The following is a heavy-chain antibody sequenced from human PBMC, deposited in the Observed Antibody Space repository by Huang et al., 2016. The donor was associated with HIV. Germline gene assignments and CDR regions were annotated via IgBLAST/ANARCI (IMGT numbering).Heavy chain of an antibody. CDR1: GYRFRSNW. Sequence: EVQLVQSGAEVKKPGESLKISCKGSGYRFRSNWIGWVRQMPGKGLEWIVIISPGDSHNRNSPSFQGQVTITAEKTINTAYLQWSSLKASDTAMYYCARLIGSPSFYYGLDVWGQGTTVTVSS. CDR3: ARLIGSPSFYYGLDV. J-gene: IGHJ6*02. D-gene: IGHD3-10*01. CDR2: ISPGDSHN. V-gene: IGHV5-51*01.